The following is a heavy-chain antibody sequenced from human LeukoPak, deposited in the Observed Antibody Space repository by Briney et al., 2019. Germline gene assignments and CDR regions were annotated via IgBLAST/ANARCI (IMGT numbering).Heavy chain of an antibody. CDR1: GGSISSSY. Sequence: SETLSLTCTVSGGSISSSYWNWIRQPPGKGLEWIAYIYFNGNTNYNPSLEGRVTISLDTSNNQFSLKLASVTAADTAVYYCARGFYGSGSYPDWFDPWGQGTLVTVSS. J-gene: IGHJ5*02. V-gene: IGHV4-59*13. D-gene: IGHD3-10*01. CDR3: ARGFYGSGSYPDWFDP. CDR2: IYFNGNT.